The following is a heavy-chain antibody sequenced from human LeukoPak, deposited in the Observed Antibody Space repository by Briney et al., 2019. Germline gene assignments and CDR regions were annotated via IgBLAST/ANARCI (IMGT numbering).Heavy chain of an antibody. Sequence: GGSLRLSSAASAFTFSSYSMNWDRQAPGKGLEWVSYISSSSRTIYYADSVKGRFTISRDNSKNTLYLQMNSLRAEDTAVYYCARHRQWERYAFDIWGQGTMVTISS. V-gene: IGHV3-48*01. CDR3: ARHRQWERYAFDI. CDR1: AFTFSSYS. J-gene: IGHJ3*02. CDR2: ISSSSRTI. D-gene: IGHD1-26*01.